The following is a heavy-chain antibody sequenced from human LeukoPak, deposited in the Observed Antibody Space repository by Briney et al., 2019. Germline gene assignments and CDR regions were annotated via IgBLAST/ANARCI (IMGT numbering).Heavy chain of an antibody. CDR1: GGSISSGGYY. Sequence: SETLSLTCTVSGGSISSGGYYWSWIRQHPGKGLEWIGYIYYSGSTYYNPSLKSRVTISVDTSKNQFSLKLSSVTAADTAVYYCAREWSNGGKNWFDPWGQGTLVTVSS. V-gene: IGHV4-31*03. J-gene: IGHJ5*02. CDR2: IYYSGST. D-gene: IGHD2-15*01. CDR3: AREWSNGGKNWFDP.